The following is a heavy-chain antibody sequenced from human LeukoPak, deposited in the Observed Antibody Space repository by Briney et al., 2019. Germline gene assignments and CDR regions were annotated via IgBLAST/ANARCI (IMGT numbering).Heavy chain of an antibody. CDR2: ISTYNGNT. V-gene: IGHV1-18*01. CDR3: ARVRFRLLGVSAAISGGDF. CDR1: GYTFTTFG. J-gene: IGHJ4*02. D-gene: IGHD2-2*02. Sequence: GASVKVSCKASGYTFTTFGLSWVRQAPGQGLEWMGWISTYNGNTNYAHKVQGRVTMTTDTSTSTAYKELRSLRSDDTAVYYCARVRFRLLGVSAAISGGDFWGQGTLVTVSS.